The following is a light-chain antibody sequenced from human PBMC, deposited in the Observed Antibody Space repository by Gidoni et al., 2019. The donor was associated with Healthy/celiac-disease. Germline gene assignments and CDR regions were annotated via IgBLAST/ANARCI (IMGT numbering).Light chain of an antibody. J-gene: IGLJ3*02. CDR1: SSNIGAGYN. CDR2: GNS. CDR3: QSYDSSLSGSWV. Sequence: QTVLTQPPSVSGAPGQSVTISCTGSSSNIGAGYNVHWYQQLPGTAPKRLIYGNSNRPSGVPDRFSGSKSGTSASLAITGLQAEDEADYYCQSYDSSLSGSWVFGGGTKLTVL. V-gene: IGLV1-40*01.